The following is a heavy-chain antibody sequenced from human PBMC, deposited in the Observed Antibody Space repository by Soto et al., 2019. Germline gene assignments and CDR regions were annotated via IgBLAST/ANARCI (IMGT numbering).Heavy chain of an antibody. Sequence: EVQLLESGGGLVQPGGSLRLSCAASGFTFSFCAMSWVRQAPGKGLKWVSSIRGSCGDTYYADSVRGRFTISRDNSKNKLYLQMNSLRVEDTAVYYCVTGHSDSYYYFDYWGQGTLVTVSS. D-gene: IGHD3-22*01. CDR2: IRGSCGDT. CDR3: VTGHSDSYYYFDY. CDR1: GFTFSFCA. J-gene: IGHJ4*02. V-gene: IGHV3-23*01.